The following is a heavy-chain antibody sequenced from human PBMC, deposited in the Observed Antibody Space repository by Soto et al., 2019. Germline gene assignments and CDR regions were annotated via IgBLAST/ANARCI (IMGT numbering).Heavy chain of an antibody. Sequence: QVQLVESGGGVVQPGRSLRLSCAASGFTFSSYGMHWVRQAPGKGLEWVAVISYDGSNKYYADSVKGRFTISRDNSKNTLYLQMNSLRAEDTAVYYCAKDFGAGAGAYEGFGIDYWGQGTLVTVSS. D-gene: IGHD5-12*01. CDR2: ISYDGSNK. CDR1: GFTFSSYG. J-gene: IGHJ4*02. CDR3: AKDFGAGAGAYEGFGIDY. V-gene: IGHV3-30*18.